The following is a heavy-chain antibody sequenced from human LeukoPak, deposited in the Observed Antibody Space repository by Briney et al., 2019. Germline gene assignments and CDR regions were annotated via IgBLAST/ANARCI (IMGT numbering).Heavy chain of an antibody. D-gene: IGHD6-19*01. CDR1: GYTFTSYG. CDR3: ASSGEGYSSGWYTKNLFDY. J-gene: IGHJ4*02. V-gene: IGHV1-46*01. CDR2: INPSGGST. Sequence: RASVKVSCKASGYTFTSYGISWVRQAPGQGLEWMGIINPSGGSTSYAQKFQGRVTMTRDTSTSTVYMELSSLRSEDTAVYYCASSGEGYSSGWYTKNLFDYWGQGTLVTVSS.